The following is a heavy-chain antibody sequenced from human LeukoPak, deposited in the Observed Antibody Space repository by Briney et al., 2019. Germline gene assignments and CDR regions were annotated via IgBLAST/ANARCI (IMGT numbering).Heavy chain of an antibody. CDR3: ARTPIYYYDNSGYYN. D-gene: IGHD3-22*01. CDR2: IYHSGST. CDR1: GYSINSGFY. V-gene: IGHV4-38-2*02. J-gene: IGHJ4*02. Sequence: PSETLSLTCTVSGYSINSGFYWGWIRQPPGKGLEWIGSIYHSGSTHYKSSLKSRVTISVDTSKKQFSLKLSSVTAADTAVYYCARTPIYYYDNSGYYNWGQGTLVTVSS.